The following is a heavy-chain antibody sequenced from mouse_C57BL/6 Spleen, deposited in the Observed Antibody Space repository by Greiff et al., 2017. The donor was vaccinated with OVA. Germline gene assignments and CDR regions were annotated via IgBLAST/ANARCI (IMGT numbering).Heavy chain of an antibody. Sequence: EVQLQESGGGLVKPGGSLKLSCAASGFTFSSYAMSWVRQTPEKRLEWVATISDGGSYTYYPDNVKGRFTISRDNAKNNLYLQMSHLKSEDTAMYYCAREDYDYGDYFDYWGQGTTLTVSS. D-gene: IGHD2-4*01. CDR2: ISDGGSYT. CDR3: AREDYDYGDYFDY. CDR1: GFTFSSYA. J-gene: IGHJ2*01. V-gene: IGHV5-4*01.